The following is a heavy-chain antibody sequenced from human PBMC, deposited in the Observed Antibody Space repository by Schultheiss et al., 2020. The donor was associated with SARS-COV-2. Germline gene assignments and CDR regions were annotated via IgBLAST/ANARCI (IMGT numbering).Heavy chain of an antibody. CDR1: GGSFSGYY. J-gene: IGHJ6*02. D-gene: IGHD3-3*01. Sequence: SETLSLTCAVYGGSFSGYYWSWIRQPPGKGLEWIGYIYYSGSTNYNPSLKSRVTISVDTSKNQFSLKLSSVTAADTAVYYCARDRANYDFWSEGYYYYGMDVWGQGTTVTVSS. CDR3: ARDRANYDFWSEGYYYYGMDV. V-gene: IGHV4-34*01. CDR2: IYYSGST.